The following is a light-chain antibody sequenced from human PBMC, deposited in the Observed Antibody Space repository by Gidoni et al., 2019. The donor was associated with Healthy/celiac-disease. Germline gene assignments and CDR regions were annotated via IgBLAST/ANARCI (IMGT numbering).Light chain of an antibody. J-gene: IGLJ3*02. V-gene: IGLV2-14*01. CDR1: SSYVGGYNY. CDR3: GSYTSSSTLGM. Sequence: QSAPTQPASVSGSPGQSITISCTGTSSYVGGYNYVSWYQQHPGRAAKLMIYDVSNRPAVVSNRFSGSKSCNTASLSISGLQAEYEADYSCGSYTSSSTLGMFGGGTKLTVL. CDR2: DVS.